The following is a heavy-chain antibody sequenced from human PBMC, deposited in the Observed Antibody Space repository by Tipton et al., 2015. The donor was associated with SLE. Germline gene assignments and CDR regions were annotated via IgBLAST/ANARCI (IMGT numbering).Heavy chain of an antibody. CDR3: ARHAFWPGNKKNPDNWFHP. J-gene: IGHJ5*02. V-gene: IGHV4-61*02. D-gene: IGHD2/OR15-2a*01. Sequence: GLVKPSQTLSLICTVSGGSINSGSDYWSWIRQSAGKGLEWIGLIQTGGSAKYDPSFKSRVTISIDTSETRFSLKMTSVAAADTAVYYCARHAFWPGNKKNPDNWFHPWGQGALVTVSS. CDR2: IQTGGSA. CDR1: GGSINSGSDY.